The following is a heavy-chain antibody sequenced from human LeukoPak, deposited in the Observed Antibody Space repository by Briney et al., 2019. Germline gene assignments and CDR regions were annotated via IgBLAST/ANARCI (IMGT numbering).Heavy chain of an antibody. V-gene: IGHV3-30*03. D-gene: IGHD2-15*01. CDR2: ISYDGSNK. J-gene: IGHJ4*02. CDR3: AGGITPFDY. Sequence: PGRSLRLSCAASGFTFSSYGMHWVRQAPGKGLEWVAVISYDGSNKYYADSVKGRFTISRDNSKNTLYLQMNSLRAEDTAVYYCAGGITPFDYWGQGTLVTVSS. CDR1: GFTFSSYG.